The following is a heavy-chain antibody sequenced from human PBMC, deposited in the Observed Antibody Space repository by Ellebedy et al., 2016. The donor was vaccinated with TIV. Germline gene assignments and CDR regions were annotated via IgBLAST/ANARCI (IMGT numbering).Heavy chain of an antibody. Sequence: AASVKVSCKASGYPFSTYGINWLRQAPGQGLEWMGWINTNTGSPTYAQDFTGRFVFSLDTSDSTAVLQISSLKSEDTAVYYCARYNSGPLSFYYYGLDLWGQGTTVTVS. D-gene: IGHD3-10*01. CDR2: INTNTGSP. CDR1: GYPFSTYG. CDR3: ARYNSGPLSFYYYGLDL. J-gene: IGHJ6*02. V-gene: IGHV7-4-1*02.